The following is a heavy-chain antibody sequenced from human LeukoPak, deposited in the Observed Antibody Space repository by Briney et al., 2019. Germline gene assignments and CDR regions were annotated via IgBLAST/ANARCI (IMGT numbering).Heavy chain of an antibody. D-gene: IGHD6-13*01. V-gene: IGHV4-4*07. CDR3: ARQIASAGTAGFDF. CDR1: DGSISSYY. CDR2: IYSTGST. Sequence: SETLSLTCTVSDGSISSYYWSWIRQPAGKGLEWIGRIYSTGSTNYNPSLKSRVTMSVDTSKNQFSLRLRSVTAADTAVYYCARQIASAGTAGFDFWGQGALVTVSS. J-gene: IGHJ4*02.